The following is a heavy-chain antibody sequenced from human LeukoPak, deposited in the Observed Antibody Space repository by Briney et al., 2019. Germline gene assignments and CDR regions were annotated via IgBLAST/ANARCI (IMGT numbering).Heavy chain of an antibody. V-gene: IGHV1-18*01. D-gene: IGHD3-10*01. CDR2: ISGYNGKT. J-gene: IGHJ4*02. CDR3: ARDYRDALIWFGELSK. Sequence: ASVKVSCKASGYTFTSYGISWVRQAPGQGLEWMGWISGYNGKTNYAQKLQGRVTTTTGTSTSTAYMELRSLRSDDTAVYYCARDYRDALIWFGELSKWGQGTLVTVSS. CDR1: GYTFTSYG.